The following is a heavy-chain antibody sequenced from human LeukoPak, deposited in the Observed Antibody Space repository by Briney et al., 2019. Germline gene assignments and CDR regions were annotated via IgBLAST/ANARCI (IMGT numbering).Heavy chain of an antibody. CDR1: GFTFSSYE. CDR2: ISSSGSTI. Sequence: GGSLRLSCAASGFTFSSYEMNWVRQAPGKGLEWVSYISSSGSTIYYADSVKGRFTISRDNAKNSLYLQMNSLRAEGTAVYYCTTDREYYDSSGDRYWGQGTLVTVSS. D-gene: IGHD3-22*01. CDR3: TTDREYYDSSGDRY. J-gene: IGHJ4*02. V-gene: IGHV3-48*03.